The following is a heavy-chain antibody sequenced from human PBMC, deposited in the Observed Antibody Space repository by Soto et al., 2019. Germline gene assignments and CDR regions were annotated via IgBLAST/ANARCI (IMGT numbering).Heavy chain of an antibody. J-gene: IGHJ3*02. D-gene: IGHD5-12*01. CDR3: ARGSRYRGLRLVPRIAFVS. CDR1: GGSISSGGYS. CDR2: IYHSGST. V-gene: IGHV4-30-2*01. Sequence: SETLSLTCAVSGGSISSGGYSWSWIRQPPGKGLEWIGYIYHSGSTYYNPSLKSRVTISVDRSKNQFSLKLSSVTAADTAVYYCARGSRYRGLRLVPRIAFVSWGQGGMVTVSS.